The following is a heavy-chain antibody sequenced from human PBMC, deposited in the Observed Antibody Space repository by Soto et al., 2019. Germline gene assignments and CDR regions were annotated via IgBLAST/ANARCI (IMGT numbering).Heavy chain of an antibody. Sequence: EVQLVESGGGLVQPGGSLRLSCAASGFTFSSYSMNWVRQAPGKGMEWVSYISSSSSTIYYADSVKGRFTISRDNAKNSLYLQMNSLRDEDTAVYYCARRIAAAGSSYYYGMDVWGRGTTVTVSS. D-gene: IGHD6-13*01. J-gene: IGHJ6*02. CDR2: ISSSSSTI. CDR3: ARRIAAAGSSYYYGMDV. CDR1: GFTFSSYS. V-gene: IGHV3-48*02.